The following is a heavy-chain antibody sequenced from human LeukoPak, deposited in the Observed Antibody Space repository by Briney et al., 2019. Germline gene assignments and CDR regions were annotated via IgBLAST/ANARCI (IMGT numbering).Heavy chain of an antibody. V-gene: IGHV3-30*02. CDR2: IRYDGSNK. J-gene: IGHJ6*03. Sequence: GGSLRLSCAASGFTFSSYGIHWVRRAPGKGLEWVAFIRYDGSNKYYADSVKGRFTISRDNSKNTLYLQMNSLRAEDTAVYYCAKDRGGTTVTYYMDVWGKGTTVTISS. CDR1: GFTFSSYG. D-gene: IGHD4-17*01. CDR3: AKDRGGTTVTYYMDV.